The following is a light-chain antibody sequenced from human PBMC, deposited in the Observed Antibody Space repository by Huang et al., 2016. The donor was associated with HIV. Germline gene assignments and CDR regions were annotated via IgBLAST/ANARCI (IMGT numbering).Light chain of an antibody. CDR3: MQSLQTPFT. CDR2: LWS. Sequence: DIVMTQAPLSLPVTPGEPASISCRSSQSLLHSYGYNFLQWYVQKPGQSPHLLISLWSDRASGVPDRSTGSGTDTDFTLEISSVEAEDVGVYYCMQSLQTPFTFGPGTKVDI. J-gene: IGKJ3*01. V-gene: IGKV2-28*01. CDR1: QSLLHSYGYNF.